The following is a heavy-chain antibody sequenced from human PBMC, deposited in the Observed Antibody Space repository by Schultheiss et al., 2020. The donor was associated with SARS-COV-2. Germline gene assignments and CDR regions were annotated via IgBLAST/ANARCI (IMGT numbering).Heavy chain of an antibody. CDR2: ISYDGSNK. CDR1: GFTFSSYA. CDR3: AREGIVGATSAFDI. J-gene: IGHJ3*02. Sequence: GGSLRLSCAASGFTFSSYAMHWVRQAPGKGLEWVAVISYDGSNKYYADSVKGRFTISRDNAKNSVYLQMNSLRAEDTAVYYCAREGIVGATSAFDIWGQGTMVTVSS. V-gene: IGHV3-30-3*01. D-gene: IGHD1-26*01.